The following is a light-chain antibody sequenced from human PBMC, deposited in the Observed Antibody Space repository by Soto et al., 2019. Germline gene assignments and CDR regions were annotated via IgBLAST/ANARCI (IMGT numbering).Light chain of an antibody. J-gene: IGKJ2*01. V-gene: IGKV1-39*01. Sequence: DIQMTQSPSSLSASVGDRVTITCRASQSISSYLNWYQQKPGKAPKLLIYAASSLQSGVPSRFSGSGSATDFTLTISSLQPEDFAHYYCQQSYRTPHTFGQGTKLEIK. CDR3: QQSYRTPHT. CDR1: QSISSY. CDR2: AAS.